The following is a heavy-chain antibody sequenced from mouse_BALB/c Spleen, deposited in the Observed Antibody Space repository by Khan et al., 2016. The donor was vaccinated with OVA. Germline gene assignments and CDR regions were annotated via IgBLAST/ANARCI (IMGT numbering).Heavy chain of an antibody. CDR1: GYTFPDYE. CDR2: IDPKTGVT. J-gene: IGHJ3*01. Sequence: QVQLKESGAELVRPGASVTLSCKASGYTFPDYELHWVKQTPVHGLEWIGVIDPKTGVTAYNQKFKGKATLTADKSSSTAYMELRSLTSEDSAVYYCTRSPFAYWGQGTLVTVSA. CDR3: TRSPFAY. V-gene: IGHV1-15*01.